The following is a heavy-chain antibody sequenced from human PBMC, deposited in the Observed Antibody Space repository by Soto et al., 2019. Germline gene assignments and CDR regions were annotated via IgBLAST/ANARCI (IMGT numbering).Heavy chain of an antibody. Sequence: EVQLLESGGGLVQPGGSLRLSCAASGFTFSSYAMSWVSQAPGKGLEWVSAISGSGGYTYYADSVKGRFTISRDNSKNTLYLQMNSLRAEDTAVYYCAKGLYYYESSAYMGYWGQGTLVTVSS. CDR2: ISGSGGYT. CDR1: GFTFSSYA. J-gene: IGHJ4*02. CDR3: AKGLYYYESSAYMGY. V-gene: IGHV3-23*01. D-gene: IGHD3-22*01.